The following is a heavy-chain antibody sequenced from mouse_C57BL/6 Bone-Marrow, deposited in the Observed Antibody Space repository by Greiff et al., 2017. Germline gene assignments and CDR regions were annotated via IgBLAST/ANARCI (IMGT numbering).Heavy chain of an antibody. D-gene: IGHD2-2*01. J-gene: IGHJ2*01. CDR2: INPSTGGT. V-gene: IGHV1-42*01. Sequence: EVKLMESGPELVKPGASVKISCKASGYSFTGYYMNWVKQSPEKSLEWIGEINPSTGGTTYNQKFNAKATLTVDKSSSTAYMQLKSLTSEDSAVYYCAPGVTTPYYFDYWGQGTTLTVSS. CDR3: APGVTTPYYFDY. CDR1: GYSFTGYY.